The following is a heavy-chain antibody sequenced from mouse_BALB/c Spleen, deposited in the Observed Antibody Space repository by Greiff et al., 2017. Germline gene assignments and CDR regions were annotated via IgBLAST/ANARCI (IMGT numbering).Heavy chain of an antibody. CDR1: GFTFSSYA. J-gene: IGHJ3*01. CDR3: ARGYGRNWFAY. Sequence: DVMLVESGGGLVKPGGSLKLSCAASGFTFSSYAMSWVRQTPEKRLEWVASISSGGSTYYPDSVKGRFTISRDNARNILYLQMSSLRSEDTAMYYCARGYGRNWFAYWGQGTLVTVSA. CDR2: ISSGGST. V-gene: IGHV5-6-5*01. D-gene: IGHD1-2*01.